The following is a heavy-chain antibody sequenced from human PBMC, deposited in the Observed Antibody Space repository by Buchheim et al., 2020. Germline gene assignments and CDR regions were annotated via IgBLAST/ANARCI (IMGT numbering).Heavy chain of an antibody. CDR1: GGSFSGYY. J-gene: IGHJ4*02. V-gene: IGHV4-34*01. D-gene: IGHD1-7*01. CDR3: ATGTTELEVRVDY. Sequence: QVQLQQWGAGLLKPSETLSLTCAVYGGSFSGYYWSWIRQPPGKGLEWFGEINHSGSTNYNPSLKIPLTISVDTSKKQFSLKLSSVTAADTAVYYCATGTTELEVRVDYWGQGTL. CDR2: INHSGST.